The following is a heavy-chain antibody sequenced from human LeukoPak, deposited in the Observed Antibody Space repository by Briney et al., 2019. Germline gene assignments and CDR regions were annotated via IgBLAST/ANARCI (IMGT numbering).Heavy chain of an antibody. CDR3: ARGSITIFGVVSDHNWFDP. D-gene: IGHD3-3*01. J-gene: IGHJ5*02. Sequence: EASVKVSCKASGGTFSSYAISWVRQAPGQGLEWMGGIIPIFGTANYAQKFQGRVTITADESTSTAYMELSSLRSEDTAVYYCARGSITIFGVVSDHNWFDPWGQGTLVTVSS. CDR1: GGTFSSYA. CDR2: IIPIFGTA. V-gene: IGHV1-69*13.